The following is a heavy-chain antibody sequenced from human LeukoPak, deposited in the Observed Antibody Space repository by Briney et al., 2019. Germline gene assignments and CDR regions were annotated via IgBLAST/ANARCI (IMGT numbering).Heavy chain of an antibody. D-gene: IGHD4-23*01. V-gene: IGHV4-39*01. CDR3: ARGTTVVTPPYFDY. CDR1: SASITSSPYF. Sequence: PSETLSLTCTVSSASITSSPYFWGWIRQSPGKGLEWSGSISYSGTTYYNPSLKSRVTISVDTSKNQFSLKLNSVTAADTAVYYCARGTTVVTPPYFDYWGQGTLVTVSS. J-gene: IGHJ4*02. CDR2: ISYSGTT.